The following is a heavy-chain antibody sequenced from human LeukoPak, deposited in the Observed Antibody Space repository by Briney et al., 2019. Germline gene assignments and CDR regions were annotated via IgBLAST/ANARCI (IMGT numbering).Heavy chain of an antibody. J-gene: IGHJ5*02. D-gene: IGHD6-19*01. CDR1: GFTFSSYA. Sequence: SGGSLRLSCAASGFTFSSYAMSWVRQAPGKGLEWVSAISGSGGSTYYADSVKGRFTISRDNAKNSLYLQMNSLRAEDTAVYYCARTIHKYSSGWSGFDPWGQGTLVTVSS. CDR2: ISGSGGST. CDR3: ARTIHKYSSGWSGFDP. V-gene: IGHV3-23*01.